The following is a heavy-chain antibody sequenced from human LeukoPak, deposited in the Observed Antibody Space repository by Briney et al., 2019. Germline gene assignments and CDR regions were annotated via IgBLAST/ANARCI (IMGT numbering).Heavy chain of an antibody. CDR2: ITSNGDVT. V-gene: IGHV3-64*02. D-gene: IGHD1-26*01. Sequence: GGSLRLSCAASGFVFSEYAMHWIRQAPGKGLEHVAAITSNGDVTHYADSVKGRFTISRDNSKNTLYLQVGSLRAEDMAVYYCARGGLVGPTPYLDSWGQGTLVTVSS. CDR1: GFVFSEYA. CDR3: ARGGLVGPTPYLDS. J-gene: IGHJ4*02.